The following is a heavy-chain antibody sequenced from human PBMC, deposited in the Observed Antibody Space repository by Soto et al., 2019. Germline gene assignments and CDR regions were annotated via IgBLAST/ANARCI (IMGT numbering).Heavy chain of an antibody. V-gene: IGHV1-18*01. D-gene: IGHD3-10*01. J-gene: IGHJ4*02. CDR3: VRAPMVRGVLKARAPDY. CDR1: GYTFTSYG. CDR2: ISADNGNT. Sequence: QVQLVQSGAEVKKPGASVKVSCKASGYTFTSYGSSWVRQAPGQGLEWMGWISADNGNTNYVQKLQGRVTMTTVTSTSTAYMELRSLRSDDTAVYYCVRAPMVRGVLKARAPDYWGQGTLVTVSS.